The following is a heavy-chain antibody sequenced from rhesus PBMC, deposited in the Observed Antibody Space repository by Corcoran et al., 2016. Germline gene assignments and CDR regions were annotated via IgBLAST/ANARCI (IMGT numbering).Heavy chain of an antibody. CDR1: GFSIRTSGTG. D-gene: IGHD6-31*01. Sequence: QVTLKESGPALVKPTQTLTLTCTFSGFSIRTSGTGVGWIRQPPGTALEWLASIYWNDSKYYSTSLKSRLTISKDTSKNQLVLTMTNMDPVDTATYYCARVSSSGWPKGRFDYWGQGVLVTVSS. CDR2: IYWNDSK. CDR3: ARVSSSGWPKGRFDY. J-gene: IGHJ4*01. V-gene: IGHV2-95*01.